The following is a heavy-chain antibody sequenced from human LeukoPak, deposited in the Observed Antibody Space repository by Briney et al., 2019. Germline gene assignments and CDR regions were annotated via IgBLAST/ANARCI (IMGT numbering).Heavy chain of an antibody. J-gene: IGHJ5*02. CDR2: NIPIFGTA. Sequence: SVKVSCKASGGTFISYAISWVRQAPGQGLEWMGGNIPIFGTANYAQKFQGRVTITADGSTSTAYMEQSSLRSEDTAAYYCARDLGGYDFWSGYYQRGNWFDPWGQGTLVTVSS. CDR1: GGTFISYA. D-gene: IGHD3-3*01. CDR3: ARDLGGYDFWSGYYQRGNWFDP. V-gene: IGHV1-69*13.